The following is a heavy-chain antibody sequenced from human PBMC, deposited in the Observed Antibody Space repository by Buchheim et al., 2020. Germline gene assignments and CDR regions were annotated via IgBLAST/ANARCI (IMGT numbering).Heavy chain of an antibody. CDR3: AREGPGGYCSSTSCYTFDY. V-gene: IGHV3-48*03. Sequence: EVQLVESGGGLVQPGGSLRLSCAASGFTFSSYEMNWVRQAPGKGLEWVSYISSSGSTIYYADSVKGRFTISRDNAKNSLYLQMNSLGAEDTAVYYCAREGPGGYCSSTSCYTFDYWGQGTL. J-gene: IGHJ4*02. CDR1: GFTFSSYE. CDR2: ISSSGSTI. D-gene: IGHD2-2*01.